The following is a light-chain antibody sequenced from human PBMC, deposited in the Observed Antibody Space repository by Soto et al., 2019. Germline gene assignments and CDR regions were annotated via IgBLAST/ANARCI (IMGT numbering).Light chain of an antibody. CDR3: QQYNNWPPT. CDR1: QSVSGN. J-gene: IGKJ1*01. CDR2: GAS. V-gene: IGKV3D-15*01. Sequence: EIVMTQSPATLSVSPGERATLSCRASQSVSGNLAWYQQKPGQAPRLLIYGASTRATGIPAKFSGSGSGTEFTHTISSLQSEDFAVYYCQQYNNWPPTFGQGTKVEIK.